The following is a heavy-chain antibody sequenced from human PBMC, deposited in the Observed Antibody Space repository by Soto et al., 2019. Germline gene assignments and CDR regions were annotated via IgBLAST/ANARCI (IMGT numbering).Heavy chain of an antibody. J-gene: IGHJ4*02. D-gene: IGHD1-26*01. Sequence: SETLSLTCAVSGDSISSMNWWSWVRQPPGKGLEWIGEIHYSGSTYYNPSLKSRVTISVDTSKNQFSLKLSSVTAADTAVYYCATVMSGSADYWGQGTLVTVSS. CDR2: IHYSGST. V-gene: IGHV4-4*02. CDR3: ATVMSGSADY. CDR1: GDSISSMNW.